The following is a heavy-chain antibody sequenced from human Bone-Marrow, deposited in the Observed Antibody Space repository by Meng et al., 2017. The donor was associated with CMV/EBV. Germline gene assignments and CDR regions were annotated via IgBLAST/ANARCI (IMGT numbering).Heavy chain of an antibody. CDR2: ISAYNGNT. D-gene: IGHD2-8*01. V-gene: IGHV1-18*01. CDR1: GYTFTSYG. CDR3: ARDRGSTNGDEFDY. J-gene: IGHJ4*02. Sequence: ASVKVSCKASGYTFTSYGISWVRRAPGQGLEWMGWISAYNGNTNYAQKLQGRVTMTTDTSTSTAYMELRSLRSDDTAVYYCARDRGSTNGDEFDYWGQGTLVTVSS.